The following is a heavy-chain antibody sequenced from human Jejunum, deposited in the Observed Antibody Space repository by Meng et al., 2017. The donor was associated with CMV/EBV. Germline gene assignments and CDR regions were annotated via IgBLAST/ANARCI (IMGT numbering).Heavy chain of an antibody. CDR2: IYSGGNT. J-gene: IGHJ4*02. CDR3: ARGGSGSYYIGY. V-gene: IGHV3-53*01. CDR1: GFTVGTNY. D-gene: IGHD3-10*01. Sequence: AASGFTVGTNYMRWVRQAPGKGLEWVSAIYSGGNTYYADSVKGRFTISRDNPKNTLYLHMNTLTAEDTALYYCARGGSGSYYIGYWGQGTLVTVSS.